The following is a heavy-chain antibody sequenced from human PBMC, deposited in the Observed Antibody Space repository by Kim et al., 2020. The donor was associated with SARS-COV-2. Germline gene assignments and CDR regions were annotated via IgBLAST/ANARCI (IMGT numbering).Heavy chain of an antibody. Sequence: GGSLRLSCAASGFTFSSYGMHWVRQAPGKGLEWVAVISYDGSNKYYADSVKGRFTISRDNSKNTLYLQMNSLRAEDTAVYYCAKGYALRGYYYYGMDVWGQGTTVTVSS. D-gene: IGHD3-10*01. J-gene: IGHJ6*02. CDR2: ISYDGSNK. CDR1: GFTFSSYG. CDR3: AKGYALRGYYYYGMDV. V-gene: IGHV3-30*18.